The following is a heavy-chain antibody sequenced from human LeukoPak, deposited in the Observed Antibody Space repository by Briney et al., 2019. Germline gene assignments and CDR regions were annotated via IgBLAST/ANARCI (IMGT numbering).Heavy chain of an antibody. Sequence: PGGSLRLSCAASGFTFSSYGMHWVRQAPGKGLEWVAVISYDGSNKYYADSVKGRFTISRDNSKNTLYLQMNSLRAEDTAVYYCARDLSGWFSNWFDPWGQGTLVTVSS. CDR3: ARDLSGWFSNWFDP. D-gene: IGHD6-19*01. CDR2: ISYDGSNK. V-gene: IGHV3-30-3*01. J-gene: IGHJ5*02. CDR1: GFTFSSYG.